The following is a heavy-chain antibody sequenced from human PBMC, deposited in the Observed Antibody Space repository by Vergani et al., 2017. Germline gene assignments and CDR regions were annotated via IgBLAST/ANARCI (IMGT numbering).Heavy chain of an antibody. CDR3: ARDLGVTDY. CDR1: GFTFSSSW. Sequence: EVQLVESGGGLVQPGGSLRLSCAASGFTFSSSWMSWVRQAPGKGLEWVANIKQDGSEKNYVDSVKGRFTISRDNAKNSLYLQMNSLRAEDTAVYYCARDLGVTDYWGQGTLVTVSS. V-gene: IGHV3-7*01. CDR2: IKQDGSEK. D-gene: IGHD2-21*02. J-gene: IGHJ4*02.